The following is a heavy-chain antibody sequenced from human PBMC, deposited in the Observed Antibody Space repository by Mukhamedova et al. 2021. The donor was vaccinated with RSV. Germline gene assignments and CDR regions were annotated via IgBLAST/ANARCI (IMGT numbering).Heavy chain of an antibody. CDR2: IYPGDSDT. V-gene: IGHV5-51*01. CDR3: ARPVETAIDY. Sequence: IGWVRQTPGKGLEWMGIIYPGDSDTRYSPSFQGQGTISADKSISTAYLQWSSLKASDTARYYCARPVETAIDYWGQGTLVNVS. J-gene: IGHJ4*02. D-gene: IGHD5-18*01.